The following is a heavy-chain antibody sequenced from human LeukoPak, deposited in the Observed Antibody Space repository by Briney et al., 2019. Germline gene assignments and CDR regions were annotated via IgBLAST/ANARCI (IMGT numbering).Heavy chain of an antibody. Sequence: PSETLSHTCNVSGYSISSGYYWGWIRQPPGKGLEWIVTTYRSGNTYYHPSLKSRVTISVETSKNQFSLKLTSVAAADTAVYYCARGKAAAEIYYMDVWGKGTTVTVSS. V-gene: IGHV4-38-2*02. CDR2: TYRSGNT. CDR3: ARGKAAAEIYYMDV. J-gene: IGHJ6*03. D-gene: IGHD6-13*01. CDR1: GYSISSGYY.